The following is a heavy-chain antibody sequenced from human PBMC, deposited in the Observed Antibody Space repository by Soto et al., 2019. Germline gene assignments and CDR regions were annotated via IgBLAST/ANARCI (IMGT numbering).Heavy chain of an antibody. D-gene: IGHD3-22*01. Sequence: QVQLVESGGGVVQPGRSLRLSCAASGFTFSSYGMHWVRQAPGKGLEWVAVISYDGSNKYYADSVKGRFTISRDNSKNTLYLQMNSLRAEDTAGYYCAKNQLRNYYDSSAPADYWGQGTLVTVSS. CDR2: ISYDGSNK. CDR3: AKNQLRNYYDSSAPADY. CDR1: GFTFSSYG. V-gene: IGHV3-30*18. J-gene: IGHJ4*02.